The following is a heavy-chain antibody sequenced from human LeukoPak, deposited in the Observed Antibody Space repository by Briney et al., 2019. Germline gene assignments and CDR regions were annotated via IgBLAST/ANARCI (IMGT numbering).Heavy chain of an antibody. CDR1: GGSISSGGYY. J-gene: IGHJ5*02. V-gene: IGHV4-31*03. Sequence: SETLSLTCTVSGGSISSGGYYWSWIRQHPGKGLEWIGYIYYSGSTYYNPSLKSRVTISVDTSKNQFSLKLSSVTAADTAVYYCARERDYGDHAQNWFDPWGQGTLVTVSS. CDR2: IYYSGST. CDR3: ARERDYGDHAQNWFDP. D-gene: IGHD4-17*01.